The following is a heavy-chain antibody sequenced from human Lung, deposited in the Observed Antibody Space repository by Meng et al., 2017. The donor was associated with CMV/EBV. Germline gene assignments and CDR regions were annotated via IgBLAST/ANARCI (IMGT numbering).Heavy chain of an antibody. CDR1: GGSISSSSYY. CDR2: IYYSGNT. V-gene: IGHV4-39*07. D-gene: IGHD6-13*01. J-gene: IGHJ4*02. Sequence: GSLRLSCTDSGGSISSSSYYWGWIRQPPGQGLEWIGSIYYSGNTYYKPSLQSRVTITADTSKSQFSLELSSVTAADTAVYYCASLPKMGIATTGPHWGQGXLVTVSS. CDR3: ASLPKMGIATTGPH.